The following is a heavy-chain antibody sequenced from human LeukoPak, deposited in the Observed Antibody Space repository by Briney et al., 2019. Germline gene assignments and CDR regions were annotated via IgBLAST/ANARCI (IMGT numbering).Heavy chain of an antibody. Sequence: PSETLSLTCTVSGGSISSSSYFWGWIRQPPGKGLEWIGSISYSENTYYNPSLKSRVTISVETSKNQFSLKLSSVTAADTAVYYCARVTGYMIEDYFDYWGQGTLVTVSS. D-gene: IGHD3-22*01. V-gene: IGHV4-39*07. CDR1: GGSISSSSYF. CDR2: ISYSENT. CDR3: ARVTGYMIEDYFDY. J-gene: IGHJ4*02.